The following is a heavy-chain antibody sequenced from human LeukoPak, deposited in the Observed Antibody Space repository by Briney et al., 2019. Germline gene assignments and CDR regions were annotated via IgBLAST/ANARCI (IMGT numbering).Heavy chain of an antibody. CDR2: INSDGSWT. Sequence: HPGGSLRLSCAASGNYWMHWVRQAPGKGLVWVSHINSDGSWTSYADSVKGRFTISKDNAKNTVYLQMNNLRAEDTAVYYCASFYETYWGRGTLVTVSS. CDR1: GNYW. J-gene: IGHJ4*02. V-gene: IGHV3-74*01. D-gene: IGHD2/OR15-2a*01. CDR3: ASFYETY.